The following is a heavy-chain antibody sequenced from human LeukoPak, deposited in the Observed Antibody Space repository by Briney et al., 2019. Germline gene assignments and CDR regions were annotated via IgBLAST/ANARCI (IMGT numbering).Heavy chain of an antibody. V-gene: IGHV3-7*01. CDR3: TRVVGPYWFHP. J-gene: IGHJ5*02. CDR1: GFTFNSDW. D-gene: IGHD2-15*01. Sequence: GGSLRVSCAASGFTFNSDWMTCVREAPGGGREWGADIKQTGNEKHYADSVRGRYTISRDNTQNSVYLQMNRLRAEDTDVYYCTRVVGPYWFHPGGQGTLVTAST. CDR2: IKQTGNEK.